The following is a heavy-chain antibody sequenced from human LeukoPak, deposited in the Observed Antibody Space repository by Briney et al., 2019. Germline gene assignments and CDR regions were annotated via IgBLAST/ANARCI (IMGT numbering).Heavy chain of an antibody. V-gene: IGHV4-59*12. Sequence: SETLSLTCTVSGASISSYYWSWIRQPPGKGLEWLGYVSYNGNSIYNPSLKSRVTISVDTSKNQFSLKLSSVTAADTAVYYCARTLRYYYGSGSYFDPWGQGTLVTVSS. CDR2: VSYNGNS. CDR3: ARTLRYYYGSGSYFDP. J-gene: IGHJ5*02. D-gene: IGHD3-10*01. CDR1: GASISSYY.